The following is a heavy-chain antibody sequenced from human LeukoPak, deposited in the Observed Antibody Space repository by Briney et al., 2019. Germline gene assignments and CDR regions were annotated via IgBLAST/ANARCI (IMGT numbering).Heavy chain of an antibody. D-gene: IGHD6-13*01. J-gene: IGHJ4*02. Sequence: GGSLRLSCAASGFTFSTFGMHWVRQAPGKGLEWVAVISYDGNNKQYADSVKGRFTISRDNSKNTLYLQMNSLRAEDTAVYYCARDVAAPDYWGQGTLVTVSS. CDR3: ARDVAAPDY. CDR2: ISYDGNNK. CDR1: GFTFSTFG. V-gene: IGHV3-30*03.